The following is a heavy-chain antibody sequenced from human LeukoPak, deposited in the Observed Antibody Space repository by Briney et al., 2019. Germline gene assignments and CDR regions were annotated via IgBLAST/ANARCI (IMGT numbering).Heavy chain of an antibody. CDR3: ARVDYYYDSSGYGYYFDY. Sequence: GGSLRLSCAASGFPFDDYAMLWVRQAPGKGLEWVSYISSSSSTIYYADSVKGRFTISRDNAKNSLYLQMNSLRAEDTAVYYCARVDYYYDSSGYGYYFDYWGQGTLVTVSS. CDR1: GFPFDDYA. CDR2: ISSSSSTI. J-gene: IGHJ4*02. V-gene: IGHV3-48*01. D-gene: IGHD3-22*01.